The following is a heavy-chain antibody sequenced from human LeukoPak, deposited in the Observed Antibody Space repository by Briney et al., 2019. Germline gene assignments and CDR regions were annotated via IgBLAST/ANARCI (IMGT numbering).Heavy chain of an antibody. CDR3: ARNNGMDV. J-gene: IGHJ6*02. CDR1: GFTLSNHW. CDR2: ANRDGSET. Sequence: GGSLRLSCAASGFTLSNHWMTWVRQVPGRGPEWVANANRDGSETYYLDSVKGRFTISKDNAKNSLYLQMNSLRAEDTALYHCARNNGMDVWGQGTTVIVSS. V-gene: IGHV3-7*03.